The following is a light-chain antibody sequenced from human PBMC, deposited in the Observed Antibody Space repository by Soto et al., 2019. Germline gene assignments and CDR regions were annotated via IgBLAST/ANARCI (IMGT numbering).Light chain of an antibody. Sequence: IVMTQSPATLSVSPGERATLSCRASQSLRSNLAWYQQKPGQAPRLLIYAASTRATGIPARFSGSGSGTEFTLTISSLQSEDFAVYYCQQYNIWWTFGQGTKVEIK. J-gene: IGKJ1*01. V-gene: IGKV3-15*01. CDR2: AAS. CDR3: QQYNIWWT. CDR1: QSLRSN.